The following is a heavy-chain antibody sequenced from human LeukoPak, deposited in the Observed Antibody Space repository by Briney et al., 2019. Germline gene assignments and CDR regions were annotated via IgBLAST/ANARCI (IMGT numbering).Heavy chain of an antibody. V-gene: IGHV3-21*01. J-gene: IGHJ4*02. CDR1: GFTFSSYS. D-gene: IGHD3-10*01. Sequence: PGGSLRLSCAASGFTFSSYSMNWVRQAPGKGLEWVSSISSSSSYIYYADSVKGRFTISRDNAKNSLYLQMNSLRAEDTAVYYCARDYSDYYGSGSYYNVGVFDYWGQGTLVTVSS. CDR2: ISSSSSYI. CDR3: ARDYSDYYGSGSYYNVGVFDY.